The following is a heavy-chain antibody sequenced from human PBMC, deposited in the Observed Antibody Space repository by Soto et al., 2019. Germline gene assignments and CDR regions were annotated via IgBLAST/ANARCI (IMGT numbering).Heavy chain of an antibody. D-gene: IGHD3-22*01. CDR1: GFTFSSDG. J-gene: IGHJ4*02. CDR2: IWYDGSNK. CDR3: ARGIYDSSGYYSFDY. Sequence: GGSLRLSCAASGFTFSSDGMHWVRQAPGKGLEWVAVIWYDGSNKYYADSVKGRFTISRDNSKNTLYLQMNSLRAEDTAVYYCARGIYDSSGYYSFDYWGQGTLVTVSS. V-gene: IGHV3-33*01.